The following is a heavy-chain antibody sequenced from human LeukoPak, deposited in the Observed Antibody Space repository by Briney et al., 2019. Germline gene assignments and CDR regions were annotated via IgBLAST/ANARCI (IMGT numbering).Heavy chain of an antibody. J-gene: IGHJ4*02. CDR1: GFTFDDYA. D-gene: IGHD3-10*01. CDR3: AKDTLSGLLWFGELLSSLDY. CDR2: ISWNSGSI. Sequence: PGGSLRLSCAASGFTFDDYAMHWVRQAPGKGLEWVSGISWNSGSIGYADSVKGRFTISRDNAKNSLYLQMNSLRAEDTAVYYCAKDTLSGLLWFGELLSSLDYWGQGTLVTVSS. V-gene: IGHV3-9*01.